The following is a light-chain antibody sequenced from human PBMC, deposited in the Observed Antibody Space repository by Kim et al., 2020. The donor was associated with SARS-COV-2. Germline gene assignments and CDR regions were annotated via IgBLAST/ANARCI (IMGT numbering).Light chain of an antibody. Sequence: SASVGDRVTITCRASQGIRNDLGWYQQKPGKAPKLLIYAASSLQSGVPSRFRGSGSGTDFTLTISSLQPEDFATYYCLQDYISWGFGQGTKVDIK. CDR2: AAS. CDR3: LQDYISWG. V-gene: IGKV1-6*01. CDR1: QGIRND. J-gene: IGKJ1*01.